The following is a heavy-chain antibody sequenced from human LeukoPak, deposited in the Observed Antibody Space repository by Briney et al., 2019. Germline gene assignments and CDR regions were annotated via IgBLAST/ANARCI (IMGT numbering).Heavy chain of an antibody. J-gene: IGHJ4*02. CDR1: GASISNYR. D-gene: IGHD6-19*01. CDR2: IHTSGST. CDR3: ARRDISSGWSFDY. Sequence: SETLSLTCTVSGASISNYRCSWIRQPAGKGLEWIGQIHTSGSTNYNPPLKSRVSMSIDTTEDQVSLTIRSVTAADTAFYYCARRDISSGWSFDYWGQGTLVTVSS. V-gene: IGHV4-4*07.